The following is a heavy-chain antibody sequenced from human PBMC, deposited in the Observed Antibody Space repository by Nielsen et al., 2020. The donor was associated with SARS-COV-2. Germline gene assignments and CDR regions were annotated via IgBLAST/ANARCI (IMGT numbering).Heavy chain of an antibody. V-gene: IGHV1-3*01. CDR2: INVGNGNT. CDR3: ARERSREYGIDV. CDR1: GYSFTSYA. Sequence: ASVKVSCKASGYSFTSYAMHWVWQAPGQRLEWMGWINVGNGNTKYSQKFQGRVTFTRDTSASTAYMEVSNLRFEDTAVYYCARERSREYGIDVWGQGTTVTVSS. J-gene: IGHJ6*02. D-gene: IGHD1-26*01.